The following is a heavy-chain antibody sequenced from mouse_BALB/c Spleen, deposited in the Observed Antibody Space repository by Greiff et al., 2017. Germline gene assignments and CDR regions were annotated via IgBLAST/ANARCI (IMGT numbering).Heavy chain of an antibody. J-gene: IGHJ3*01. CDR3: ARHEGGYPFAY. V-gene: IGHV5-12-2*01. Sequence: EVKLVESGGDLVKPGGSLKLSCAASGFTFSSYTMSWVRQTPEKRLEWVAYISNGGGSTYYPDTVKGRFTISRDNAKNTLYLQMSSLKSEDTAMYYCARHEGGYPFAYWGQGTLVTVSA. CDR1: GFTFSSYT. CDR2: ISNGGGST. D-gene: IGHD1-2*01.